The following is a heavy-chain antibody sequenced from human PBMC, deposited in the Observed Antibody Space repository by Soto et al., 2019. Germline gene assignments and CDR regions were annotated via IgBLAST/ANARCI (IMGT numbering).Heavy chain of an antibody. CDR2: INPSGGST. CDR1: GYTFTSYY. J-gene: IGHJ6*02. V-gene: IGHV1-46*01. D-gene: IGHD6-13*01. CDR3: ARGGLAADYYYYYYGMDV. Sequence: QVQLVQSGAEVKKPGASVKVSCKASGYTFTSYYMHWVRQAPGQGLEWMGIINPSGGSTSYAQKFQGRVTMTRDTSTSTVYMELSSLRSEDTAVYYCARGGLAADYYYYYYGMDVWGQGITVTVSS.